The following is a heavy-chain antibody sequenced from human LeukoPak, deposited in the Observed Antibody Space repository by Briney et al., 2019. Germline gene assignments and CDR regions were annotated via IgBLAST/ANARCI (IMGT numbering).Heavy chain of an antibody. D-gene: IGHD1/OR15-1a*01. CDR1: GFTFSSYA. J-gene: IGHJ6*03. CDR2: ISGSGGST. V-gene: IGHV3-23*01. CDR3: ARDGYGNNYMDV. Sequence: GGSLRLSCAASGFTFSSYAMSWVRQAPGKGLEWASAISGSGGSTYYADSVKGRFTISRDNSKNTLYLQMNSLRAEDTAVYYCARDGYGNNYMDVWGKGTTVTVSS.